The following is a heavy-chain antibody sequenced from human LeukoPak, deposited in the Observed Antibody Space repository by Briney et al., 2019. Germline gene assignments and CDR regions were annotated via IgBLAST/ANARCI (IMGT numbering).Heavy chain of an antibody. Sequence: GASVKVSCKASGYTFTSYGISWVRQAPGQGLEWMGWISAYNGNTNYAQKLQGRVTMTTDTSASTAYMELRSLRSDDTAVYYCARDNYYGSGSYYNVHYYYYYMDVWGKGTTVTVSS. CDR3: ARDNYYGSGSYYNVHYYYYYMDV. CDR1: GYTFTSYG. D-gene: IGHD3-10*01. V-gene: IGHV1-18*01. CDR2: ISAYNGNT. J-gene: IGHJ6*03.